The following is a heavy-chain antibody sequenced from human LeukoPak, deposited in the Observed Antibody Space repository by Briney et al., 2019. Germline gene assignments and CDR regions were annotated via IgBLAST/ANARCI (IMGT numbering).Heavy chain of an antibody. Sequence: ASVKVSCKASGYTFTSYGISWVRQAPGQGLEWMGWISAYNGNTNYAQKLQGRVTMTTDTSTSTTYMELRSLRSDDTAVYYCALIPYCTTATCYYFDYWGQGTLVTVSS. CDR2: ISAYNGNT. CDR3: ALIPYCTTATCYYFDY. D-gene: IGHD2-2*01. J-gene: IGHJ4*02. CDR1: GYTFTSYG. V-gene: IGHV1-18*01.